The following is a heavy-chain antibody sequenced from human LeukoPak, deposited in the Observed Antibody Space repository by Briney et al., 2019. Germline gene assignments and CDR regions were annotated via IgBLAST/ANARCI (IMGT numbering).Heavy chain of an antibody. J-gene: IGHJ4*02. Sequence: GGSLRLSCAASGFTFDDYGMSWVRQAPGKGLEWVSSISGSGGSTYYADSVKGRFTISRDNSKNTLYLQMNSLRAEDTAVYYCAKGHLGTPLDYWGQGTLVTVSS. CDR1: GFTFDDYG. D-gene: IGHD1-1*01. CDR3: AKGHLGTPLDY. CDR2: ISGSGGST. V-gene: IGHV3-23*01.